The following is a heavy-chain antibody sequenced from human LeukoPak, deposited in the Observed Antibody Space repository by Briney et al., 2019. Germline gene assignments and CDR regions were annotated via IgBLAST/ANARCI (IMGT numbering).Heavy chain of an antibody. CDR1: GYTFTSYG. CDR2: ISAYNGNT. J-gene: IGHJ4*02. CDR3: ARGHKDIVVVPAALTMDY. D-gene: IGHD2-2*01. V-gene: IGHV1-18*01. Sequence: ASVKVSCRASGYTFTSYGISWVRQAPGQGLEWMGWISAYNGNTNYAQKLQGRVTMTTDTSTSTAYMELRSLRSDDTAVYYCARGHKDIVVVPAALTMDYWGQGALVTVSS.